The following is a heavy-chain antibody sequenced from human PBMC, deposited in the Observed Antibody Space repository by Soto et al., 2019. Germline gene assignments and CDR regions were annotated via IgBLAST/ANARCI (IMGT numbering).Heavy chain of an antibody. V-gene: IGHV4-39*02. CDR3: AGGGGLARREAWDFDV. J-gene: IGHJ3*01. D-gene: IGHD3-16*01. CDR1: GLSLSSSDTF. CDR2: IYYSGKT. Sequence: QLQLQESGPGLVKPSETLSLTCVFAGLSLSSSDTFWGCIRQRPGTGLECIGTIYYSGKTYYNPSLESRLTISADRSRNHNSLNLTSVTAADPAMYYCAGGGGLARREAWDFDVWGQGTRVTVSS.